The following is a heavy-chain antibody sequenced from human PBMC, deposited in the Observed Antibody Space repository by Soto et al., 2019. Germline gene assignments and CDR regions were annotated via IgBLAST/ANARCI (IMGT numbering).Heavy chain of an antibody. CDR2: ISGSGGST. D-gene: IGHD3-10*01. CDR3: AKDHGLLWFGELLDQGYYYGMEV. Sequence: HPVASLRLSYRTSGFTFSNYALSRIRQAPGKWFVWFSVISGSGGSTYYADFVKGRFTISRDNSKNMLYLQMNSLRAEDTVVYYCAKDHGLLWFGELLDQGYYYGMEVLGQGT. V-gene: IGHV3-23*01. CDR1: GFTFSNYA. J-gene: IGHJ6*02.